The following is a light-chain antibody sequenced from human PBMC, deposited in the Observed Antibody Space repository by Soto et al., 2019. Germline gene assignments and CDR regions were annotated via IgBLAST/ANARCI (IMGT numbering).Light chain of an antibody. CDR2: KAS. CDR1: RTISSW. V-gene: IGKV1-5*03. Sequence: DIQMTQSPSTLSASVGDRVTITCRDSRTISSWLAWYQQKPGKAPKLLIYKASSLESGVPSRFSGSGSGTEFTLTIGTLQPDDFATYYCLQYSSYSWTFGLGTKVEIK. J-gene: IGKJ1*01. CDR3: LQYSSYSWT.